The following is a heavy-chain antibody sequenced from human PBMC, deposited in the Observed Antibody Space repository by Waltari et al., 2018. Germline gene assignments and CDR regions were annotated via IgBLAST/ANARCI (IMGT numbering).Heavy chain of an antibody. Sequence: QVQLVQSGAEVKKPGSSVKVSCKASGGTFSSYAISWVRQAPGQGLEWMGGIIPIFGTANYAQKFQGRVTITTDESTSTAYMELSSLRSEDTAVYYCAVAYCSSTSCYDYYYYYMDVWGKGTTVTVSS. CDR2: IIPIFGTA. J-gene: IGHJ6*03. V-gene: IGHV1-69*05. CDR3: AVAYCSSTSCYDYYYYYMDV. D-gene: IGHD2-2*01. CDR1: GGTFSSYA.